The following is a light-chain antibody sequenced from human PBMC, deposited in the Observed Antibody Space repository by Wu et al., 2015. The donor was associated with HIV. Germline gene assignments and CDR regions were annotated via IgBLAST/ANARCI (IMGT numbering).Light chain of an antibody. Sequence: EIVLTQSPGTLSLSPGERATLSCRASQSVSSNYLAWYQQRPGQTPRVLIYGASIRATGIPARFSGSGSGTEFGLTISSMQFEDFAVYYCHQYNKWPLTFGQGTRLEIK. V-gene: IGKV3-15*01. CDR3: HQYNKWPLT. J-gene: IGKJ5*01. CDR2: GAS. CDR1: QSVSSN.